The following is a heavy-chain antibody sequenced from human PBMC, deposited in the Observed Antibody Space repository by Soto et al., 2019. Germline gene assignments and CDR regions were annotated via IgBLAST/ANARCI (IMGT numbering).Heavy chain of an antibody. Sequence: GGSLRLSCAASGFTFSSYSMNWVRQAPGKGLEWVSYISSSSSTIYYADSVKGRFTISRDNAKNSLYLQMNSLRAEDTAVYYCARGRYFRYFDYWGQGTLVTVSS. CDR2: ISSSSSTI. CDR1: GFTFSSYS. V-gene: IGHV3-48*01. J-gene: IGHJ4*02. CDR3: ARGRYFRYFDY. D-gene: IGHD3-10*01.